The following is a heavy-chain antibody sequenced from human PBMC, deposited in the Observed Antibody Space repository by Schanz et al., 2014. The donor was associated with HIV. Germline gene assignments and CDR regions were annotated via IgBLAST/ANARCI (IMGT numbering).Heavy chain of an antibody. CDR2: MWYDESHK. CDR1: GFTFSSSG. V-gene: IGHV3-33*01. CDR3: ARGGIWEWDQPDFDY. J-gene: IGHJ4*02. D-gene: IGHD2-15*01. Sequence: QVQLVESGGGVVQPGRSLRLSCTASGFTFSSSGMHWVRQAPGKGLEWVAAMWYDESHKGYADSVKGRFTISRDNSKNTLYLQMNSLRAEDTAVYYCARGGIWEWDQPDFDYWGQGTLVTVSP.